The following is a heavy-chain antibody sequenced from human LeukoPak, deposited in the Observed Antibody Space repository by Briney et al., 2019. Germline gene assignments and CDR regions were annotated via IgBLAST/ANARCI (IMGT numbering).Heavy chain of an antibody. CDR3: AKEGYSYGYVAY. CDR2: ISYDGSNK. V-gene: IGHV3-30*18. D-gene: IGHD5-18*01. J-gene: IGHJ4*02. CDR1: GFTFSSYG. Sequence: GGSLRLSCAASGFTFSSYGMHWVRQAPGKGLEWVAVISYDGSNKYYADSVKGQFTISRDNSKNTLYLQMNSLRAEDTAVYYCAKEGYSYGYVAYWGQGTLVTVSS.